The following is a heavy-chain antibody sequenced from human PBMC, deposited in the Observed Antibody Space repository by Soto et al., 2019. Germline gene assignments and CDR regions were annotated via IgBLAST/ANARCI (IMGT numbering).Heavy chain of an antibody. J-gene: IGHJ6*02. CDR2: IYYSGST. V-gene: IGHV4-39*01. Sequence: PSETLSLTCTVSGGSISSRSYYWGWIRQPPGKGLEWIGSIYYSGSTYYNPSLKSRVTISVDTSKNQFSLKLSSVTAADTAVYYCAILPTKITIFGVVPHLYGMDVWGQGTTXTVSS. CDR1: GGSISSRSYY. D-gene: IGHD3-3*01. CDR3: AILPTKITIFGVVPHLYGMDV.